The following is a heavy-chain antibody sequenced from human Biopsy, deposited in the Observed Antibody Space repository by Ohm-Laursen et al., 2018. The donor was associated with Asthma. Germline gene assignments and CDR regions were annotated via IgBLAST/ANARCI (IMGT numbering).Heavy chain of an antibody. CDR3: ARISRLGYNSLDHGMDV. J-gene: IGHJ6*02. CDR2: IYGGDNT. D-gene: IGHD5-24*01. V-gene: IGHV3-53*01. Sequence: SLRLSCTASGFSVSTKYMSWVRQAPGKGLEWVSLIYGGDNTYYADSVKGRFTISRDHSKLYLQMNNLRAEDTAVYHCARISRLGYNSLDHGMDVWGQGTTVTVSS. CDR1: GFSVSTKY.